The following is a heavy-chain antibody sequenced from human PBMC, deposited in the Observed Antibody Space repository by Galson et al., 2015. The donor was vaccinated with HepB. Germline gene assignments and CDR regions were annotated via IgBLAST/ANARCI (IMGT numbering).Heavy chain of an antibody. V-gene: IGHV1-69*13. D-gene: IGHD3-22*01. CDR2: IIPIFGTA. J-gene: IGHJ3*02. CDR3: ARESGDAITMIGDAFDI. CDR1: GGTFSSYA. Sequence: SVKVSCKASGGTFSSYAISWVRQAPGQGLEWMGGIIPIFGTANYAQKFQGRVAITADESTSTAYMELSSLRSEDTAVYYCARESGDAITMIGDAFDIWGQGTMVTVSS.